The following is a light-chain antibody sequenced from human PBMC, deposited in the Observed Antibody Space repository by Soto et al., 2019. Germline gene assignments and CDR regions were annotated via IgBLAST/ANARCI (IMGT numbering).Light chain of an antibody. J-gene: IGKJ5*01. CDR3: QQYSTYPTT. CDR1: QSISSY. Sequence: DIQMTQSPSSLSASVGDRVTITCRASQSISSYLNWYQQKPGKAPKLLIYAASSLQSGVPSRFSGSGSGTEFTLTISSPQSDDFATYYCQQYSTYPTTFGQGTRLEIK. V-gene: IGKV1-39*01. CDR2: AAS.